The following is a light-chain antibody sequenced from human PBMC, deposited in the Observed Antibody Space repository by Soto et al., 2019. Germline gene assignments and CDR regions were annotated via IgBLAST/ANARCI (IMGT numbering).Light chain of an antibody. J-gene: IGLJ1*01. CDR3: TSYEGGNNI. Sequence: QSALTRPRSASGSPGQSVTISCTGTSSDVGGYNFVSWYQQYPGKVPNLMIYEVNRRPSGVPDRFSGYKSGNTASLTVSGLQAKDDADYYCTSYEGGNNIFGTGTKLTVL. V-gene: IGLV2-8*01. CDR1: SSDVGGYNF. CDR2: EVN.